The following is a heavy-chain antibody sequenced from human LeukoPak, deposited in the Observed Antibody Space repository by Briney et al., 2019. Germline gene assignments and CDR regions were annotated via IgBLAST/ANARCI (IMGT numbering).Heavy chain of an antibody. J-gene: IGHJ4*02. CDR3: ARDSRYYYDSSGYYHPALGFDY. V-gene: IGHV3-66*01. CDR1: GFTVSSNY. Sequence: PGGSLRLSCAASGFTVSSNYMSWVRQAPGKGLEWVSVIYSDGSTYYADSVKGRFTISRDNSKNTLYLQMNSLRAEDTAVYYCARDSRYYYDSSGYYHPALGFDYWGQGTLVTVSS. CDR2: IYSDGST. D-gene: IGHD3-22*01.